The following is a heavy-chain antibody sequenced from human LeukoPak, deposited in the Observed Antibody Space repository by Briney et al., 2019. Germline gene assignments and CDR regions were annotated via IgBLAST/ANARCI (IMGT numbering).Heavy chain of an antibody. CDR3: AREITYYYGSGSYPYFDY. CDR1: GGSISSSSYY. Sequence: SETLSLTCTVSGGSISSSSYYWGWIRQPPGKGLEWIGSIYYSGSTYYNPSLKSRVTISVDTSKNQFSLKLSSVTAADTAVYYCAREITYYYGSGSYPYFDYWGQGTLVTVSS. J-gene: IGHJ4*02. CDR2: IYYSGST. V-gene: IGHV4-39*07. D-gene: IGHD3-10*01.